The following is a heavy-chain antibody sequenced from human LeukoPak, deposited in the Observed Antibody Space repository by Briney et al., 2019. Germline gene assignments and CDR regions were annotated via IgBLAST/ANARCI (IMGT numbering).Heavy chain of an antibody. CDR1: GFTFNNYA. V-gene: IGHV3-23*01. CDR3: AKDRLGGPYFFHY. D-gene: IGHD3-16*01. J-gene: IGHJ4*02. CDR2: ISGSGGRT. Sequence: GGSLRLSCAASGFTFNNYAMNWVRQAPGKGLEWVSSISGSGGRTYYAESVKGRFTISRDNSKDTLSLQINSLRAEDTAVYFCAKDRLGGPYFFHYWGQGTLVTVSS.